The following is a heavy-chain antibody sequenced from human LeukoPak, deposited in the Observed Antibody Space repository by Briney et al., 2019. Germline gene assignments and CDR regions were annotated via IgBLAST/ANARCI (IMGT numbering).Heavy chain of an antibody. D-gene: IGHD2-15*01. J-gene: IGHJ5*02. CDR1: GGSISSSSYY. V-gene: IGHV4-39*07. CDR2: IYYSGST. Sequence: PSETLSLTCTVSGGSISSSSYYWGWIRQPPGKGLEWIGSIYYSGSTYYNPSLKSRVTISVDTSKNQFSLKVSSVTAADTAVYYCARGRRGSSRNWFDPWGQGTLVTVSS. CDR3: ARGRRGSSRNWFDP.